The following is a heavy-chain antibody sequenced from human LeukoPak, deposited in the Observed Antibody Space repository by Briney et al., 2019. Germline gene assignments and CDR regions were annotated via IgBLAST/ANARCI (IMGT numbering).Heavy chain of an antibody. CDR1: GFTFSSYS. J-gene: IGHJ5*02. V-gene: IGHV3-21*01. Sequence: KPGGSLRLSCAASGFTFSSYSMNWVRQAPGKGLEWVSSISSSSSYKYYADSVKGRFTISRDNAKNSLYLQMNRLRAEDTAVYYCARDSGRLRPNWFDPWGQGTLVTVSS. CDR2: ISSSSSYK. D-gene: IGHD5-12*01. CDR3: ARDSGRLRPNWFDP.